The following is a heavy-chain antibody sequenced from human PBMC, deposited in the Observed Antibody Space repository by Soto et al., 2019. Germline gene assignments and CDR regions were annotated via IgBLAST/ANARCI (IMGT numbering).Heavy chain of an antibody. CDR1: GYTFTSYA. CDR2: INAGNGNT. D-gene: IGHD4-17*01. Sequence: QVHLVQSGAEVKKPGASVKVSCKASGYTFTSYAMHWVRQAPGQRLEWMGWINAGNGNTKYSQKFQGRVTITRDTSASTAYMELSSLRSEDTAVYYCARGPRYGNWFDPWGQGTLVTVSS. V-gene: IGHV1-3*01. CDR3: ARGPRYGNWFDP. J-gene: IGHJ5*02.